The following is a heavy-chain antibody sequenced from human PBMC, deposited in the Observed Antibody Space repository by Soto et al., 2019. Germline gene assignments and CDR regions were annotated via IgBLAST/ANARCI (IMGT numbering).Heavy chain of an antibody. V-gene: IGHV4-34*01. D-gene: IGHD6-13*01. CDR2: INHSGST. CDR3: RARIAAAGFDY. J-gene: IGHJ4*02. CDR1: GGSFSGYY. Sequence: SETLSLTCAVYGGSFSGYYWSWIRQPPGKGLEWIGEINHSGSTNYNPSLKSRVTISVDTSKNQFSLKLSSVTAADTAVYYCRARIAAAGFDYWGQGTLVTVSS.